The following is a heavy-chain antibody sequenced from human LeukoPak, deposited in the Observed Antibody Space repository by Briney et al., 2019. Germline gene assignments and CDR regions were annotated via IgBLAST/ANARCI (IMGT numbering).Heavy chain of an antibody. J-gene: IGHJ6*02. V-gene: IGHV3-21*01. CDR3: ARDDEMDYDFWSGYSGSTYGMDV. Sequence: PGGSLRLSCAASGFTFSSYSMNWVRQAPGKGLEWVSSISSSSSYIYYADSVKGRFTISRDNAKNSLYLQMNSLRAEDTAVYYCARDDEMDYDFWSGYSGSTYGMDVWGQGTTVTVSS. D-gene: IGHD3-3*01. CDR1: GFTFSSYS. CDR2: ISSSSSYI.